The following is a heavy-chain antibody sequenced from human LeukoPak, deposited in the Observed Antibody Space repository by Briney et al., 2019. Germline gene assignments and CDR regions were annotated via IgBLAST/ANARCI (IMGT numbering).Heavy chain of an antibody. CDR1: GFTFSSYA. D-gene: IGHD2-15*01. J-gene: IGHJ3*02. V-gene: IGHV3-23*01. CDR3: AKDHEICSGGSYWLLPDAFDI. CDR2: ISGSGGST. Sequence: GGSPRLSCAASGFTFSSYAMSWVRQAPGKGLEWVSAISGSGGSTYYADSVKGRFTISRDNSKNTLYLQMNSLRAEDTAVYYCAKDHEICSGGSYWLLPDAFDIWGQGTMVTVSS.